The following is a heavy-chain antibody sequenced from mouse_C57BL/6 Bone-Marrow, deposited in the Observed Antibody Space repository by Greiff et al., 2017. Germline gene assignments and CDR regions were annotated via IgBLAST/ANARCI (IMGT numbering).Heavy chain of an antibody. J-gene: IGHJ3*01. CDR1: GYTFTSYW. V-gene: IGHV1-59*01. CDR3: ASDYYGSSPWFAY. Sequence: QVQLQQPGAELVRPGTSVKLSCKASGYTFTSYWMHWVKQRPGQGLEWIGVIDPSDNYTTSNQKFQGKATLTVDTSSSSAYMQLSSLTSEDSAVYYCASDYYGSSPWFAYWGQGPLVTVSA. CDR2: IDPSDNYT. D-gene: IGHD1-1*01.